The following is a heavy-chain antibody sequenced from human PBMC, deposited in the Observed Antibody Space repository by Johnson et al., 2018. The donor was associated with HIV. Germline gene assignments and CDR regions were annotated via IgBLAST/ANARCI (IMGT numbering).Heavy chain of an antibody. CDR2: IRYDGSNK. Sequence: QVQLVESGGGVVQPGGSLRLSCAASGFTFSSYGMHWVRQAPGKGLEWVAFIRYDGSNKYYADSVKGRFTISRDNSKNTLYLQMNSLRAEDTAVYYCAKDSRYSYGPYAFDIWGQGTMVTVSS. CDR1: GFTFSSYG. J-gene: IGHJ3*02. D-gene: IGHD5-18*01. CDR3: AKDSRYSYGPYAFDI. V-gene: IGHV3-30*02.